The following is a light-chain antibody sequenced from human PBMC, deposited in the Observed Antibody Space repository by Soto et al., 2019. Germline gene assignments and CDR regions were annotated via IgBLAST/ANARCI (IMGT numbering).Light chain of an antibody. CDR2: DVT. CDR3: TSYTSISTYV. Sequence: QSALTQPRSVSGSPGQSVAISCTGTSSDVGRYNYVSWYQHHPGKAPRLVIYDVTNRPSGISDRFSGSKSGNTASLTISGLLAEDEADYYCTSYTSISTYVFGTGTKLTVL. CDR1: SSDVGRYNY. J-gene: IGLJ1*01. V-gene: IGLV2-14*01.